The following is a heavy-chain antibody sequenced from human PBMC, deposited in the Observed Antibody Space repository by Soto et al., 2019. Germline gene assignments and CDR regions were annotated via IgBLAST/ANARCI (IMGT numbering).Heavy chain of an antibody. D-gene: IGHD3-3*01. V-gene: IGHV3-23*01. CDR2: ISGSGGST. CDR3: VLYLESLFPVAPDY. J-gene: IGHJ4*02. Sequence: GGSLRVSWAASGCIFTTYAMNWVRQAPGQGLEWVSAISGSGGSTAYADSVKGRFTISRDNSTNTLYLQMNSPRAEDTALYYCVLYLESLFPVAPDYPGPATLVTVAS. CDR1: GCIFTTYA.